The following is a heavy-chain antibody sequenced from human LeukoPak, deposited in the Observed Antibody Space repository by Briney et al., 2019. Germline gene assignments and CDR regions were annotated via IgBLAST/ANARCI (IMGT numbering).Heavy chain of an antibody. J-gene: IGHJ3*02. V-gene: IGHV4-39*01. CDR3: ARQGAYDFWSGYYSPDACDI. Sequence: SETLSLTCTVSGGSISTSGYYWGWLRQPPGKELEWIASIYYSGSTYYNPSLKSRVTISVDTSKNQFSLKLSSVTAADTAVYYCARQGAYDFWSGYYSPDACDIWGQGTMVTVSS. CDR1: GGSISTSGYY. D-gene: IGHD3-3*01. CDR2: IYYSGST.